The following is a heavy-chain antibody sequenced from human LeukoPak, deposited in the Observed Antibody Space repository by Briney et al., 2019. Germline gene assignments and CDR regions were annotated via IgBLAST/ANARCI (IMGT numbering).Heavy chain of an antibody. CDR3: ARVSFSEYYFDY. J-gene: IGHJ4*02. V-gene: IGHV4-34*01. Sequence: SETLSLTCAVYGGSFSGYYWSWIRQPPGKGLEWIGEINHSGSTNYNPSLKSRVTISVDTSKNQFSLKLSSVTAADTAVYYCARVSFSEYYFDYWGQGTLVTVS. CDR1: GGSFSGYY. CDR2: INHSGST.